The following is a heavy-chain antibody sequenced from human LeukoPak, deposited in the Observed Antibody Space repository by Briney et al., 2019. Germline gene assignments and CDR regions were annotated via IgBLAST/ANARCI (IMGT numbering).Heavy chain of an antibody. CDR3: ARDNSVGDTAWWFDP. V-gene: IGHV1-46*01. D-gene: IGHD1-26*01. J-gene: IGHJ5*02. CDR1: GYSFTSYY. Sequence: ASVKVSCKASGYSFTSYYMHWLRQPPGQGLEGMGLINPSGSSTSYAQKFQGRLSLTRDMSTSTDYMELSSLRSEDTAVYYCARDNSVGDTAWWFDPWGQGTLVTVSS. CDR2: INPSGSST.